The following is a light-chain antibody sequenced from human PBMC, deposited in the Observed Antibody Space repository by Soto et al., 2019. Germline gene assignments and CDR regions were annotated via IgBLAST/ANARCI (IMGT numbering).Light chain of an antibody. V-gene: IGKV3-15*01. J-gene: IGKJ4*01. CDR2: GAA. CDR3: QHYNEWPLT. Sequence: ETVMTQSPATLSESQGERATLSCRASKSVSNNLAWYQQKPGQAPRPLIYGAAARATGIPARFSGSGFGTEFTLTISSLQSEDSAVYYCQHYNEWPLTFGGGTKVEIK. CDR1: KSVSNN.